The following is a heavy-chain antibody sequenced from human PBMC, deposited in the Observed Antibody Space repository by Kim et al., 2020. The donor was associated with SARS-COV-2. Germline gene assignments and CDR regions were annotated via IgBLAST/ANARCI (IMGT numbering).Heavy chain of an antibody. CDR3: ARGGTYYYGSGIRGRNWFDP. V-gene: IGHV5-51*01. Sequence: GESLQISCKGSGYSFTSYWIGWVRQMPGKGLEWMGIIYPGDSDTRYSPSFQGQVTISADKSISTAYLQWSSLKASDTAMYYCARGGTYYYGSGIRGRNWFDPWGQGTLVTVSS. CDR1: GYSFTSYW. D-gene: IGHD3-10*01. CDR2: IYPGDSDT. J-gene: IGHJ5*02.